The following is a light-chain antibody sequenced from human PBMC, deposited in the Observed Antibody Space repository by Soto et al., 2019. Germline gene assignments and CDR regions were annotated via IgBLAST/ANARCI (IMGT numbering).Light chain of an antibody. CDR3: QQYNNWPPRK. Sequence: EIVMTQSPATLSVSPWEIATLSCRASQSVSSNLAWYQQKPGQAPRLLMYGIYTRAPGIPARFSGSGSGTECTLTISSLQSEDSAVYYCQQYNNWPPRKFGQGTKVDIK. J-gene: IGKJ1*01. CDR1: QSVSSN. V-gene: IGKV3D-15*01. CDR2: GIY.